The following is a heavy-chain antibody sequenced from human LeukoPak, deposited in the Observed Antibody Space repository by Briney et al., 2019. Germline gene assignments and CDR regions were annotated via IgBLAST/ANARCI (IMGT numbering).Heavy chain of an antibody. CDR3: ARDLVVPAASHYYDYYYMDV. CDR1: GFTVSSNY. CDR2: IYSGGST. D-gene: IGHD2-2*01. Sequence: GGSLRLSCAASGFTVSSNYMSWVRQAPGKGLEWVSVIYSGGSTYYADSVKGRFTISRDNSKNTLYLQINSLRAEDTAVYYCARDLVVPAASHYYDYYYMDVWGKGTTVTISS. V-gene: IGHV3-53*01. J-gene: IGHJ6*03.